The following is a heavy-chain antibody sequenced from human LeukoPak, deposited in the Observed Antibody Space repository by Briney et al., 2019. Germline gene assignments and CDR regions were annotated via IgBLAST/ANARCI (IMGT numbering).Heavy chain of an antibody. CDR3: ARRNYYYYYYYMDV. CDR1: GFTFSDAW. CDR2: INHSGST. Sequence: GSLRLSCAASGFTFSDAWMTWVRQPPGKGLEWIGEINHSGSTNYNPSLKSRVTISVDTSKNQFSLKLSSVTAADTAVYYCARRNYYYYYYYMDVWGKGTTVTISS. V-gene: IGHV4-34*01. D-gene: IGHD5-24*01. J-gene: IGHJ6*03.